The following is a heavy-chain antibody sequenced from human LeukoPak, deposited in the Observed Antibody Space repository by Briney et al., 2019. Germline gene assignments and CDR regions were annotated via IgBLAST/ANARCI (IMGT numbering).Heavy chain of an antibody. CDR1: GGSISSYY. D-gene: IGHD3-9*01. CDR3: ARAPWDDILTGYYAANWFDP. CDR2: IYYSGST. V-gene: IGHV4-59*01. Sequence: SETLSLTCTVSGGSISSYYWSWIRQPPGKGLEWIGYIYYSGSTNCNPSLKSRVTISVDTSENQFSLKLSSVTAADTAVYYCARAPWDDILTGYYAANWFDPWGQGTLVTVSS. J-gene: IGHJ5*02.